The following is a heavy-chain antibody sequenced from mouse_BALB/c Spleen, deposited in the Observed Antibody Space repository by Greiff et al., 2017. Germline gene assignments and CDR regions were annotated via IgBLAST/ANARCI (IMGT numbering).Heavy chain of an antibody. Sequence: VKLMESGPGLVAPSQSLSITCTVSGFSLTGYGVNWVRQPPGKGLEWLGMIWGDGSTDYNSALKSRLSISKDNSKSQVFLKMNSLLTDDTARYYCARYGNSYYYAMDYWGQGTSVTVSS. J-gene: IGHJ4*01. D-gene: IGHD2-1*01. CDR2: IWGDGST. CDR3: ARYGNSYYYAMDY. CDR1: GFSLTGYG. V-gene: IGHV2-6-7*01.